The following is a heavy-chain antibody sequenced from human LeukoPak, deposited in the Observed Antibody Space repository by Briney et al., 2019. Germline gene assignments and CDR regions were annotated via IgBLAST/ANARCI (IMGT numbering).Heavy chain of an antibody. V-gene: IGHV3-23*01. CDR3: AKGGSGWPYY. CDR2: TSGSGIST. Sequence: GGSLRLSCAASGFTFSGYAMSWVRQAPGKGLEWVSGTSGSGISTYYADSVKGRFTISRDNPKNTLYLQMNSLRAEDTAVYYCAKGGSGWPYYWGQGTLVTVSS. J-gene: IGHJ4*02. D-gene: IGHD6-19*01. CDR1: GFTFSGYA.